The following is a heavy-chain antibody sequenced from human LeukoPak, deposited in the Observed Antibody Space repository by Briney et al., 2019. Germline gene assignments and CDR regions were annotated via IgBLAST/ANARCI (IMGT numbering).Heavy chain of an antibody. CDR2: IRCDGSNK. J-gene: IGHJ4*02. CDR3: AKYYYDSSGPFDY. D-gene: IGHD3-22*01. V-gene: IGHV3-30*02. CDR1: GFTLSSYW. Sequence: GGSLRLSCAASGFTLSSYWMSWVRQAPGKGLEWVAFIRCDGSNKYYADSVKGRFTISRDNSKNTLYLQMNSLRAEDTAVYYCAKYYYDSSGPFDYWGQGTLVTVSS.